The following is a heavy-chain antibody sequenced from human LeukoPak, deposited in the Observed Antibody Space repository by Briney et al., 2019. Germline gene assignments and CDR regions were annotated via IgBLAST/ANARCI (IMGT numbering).Heavy chain of an antibody. CDR3: ARRVSTYSSSWRSSPGWYFDL. D-gene: IGHD6-13*01. CDR1: GGSISSSSYY. Sequence: SETLSLTCTVSGGSISSSSYYWGWIRQPPGKGLEWIGSIYYSGSTYYNPSLKSRVTISVDTSKNQFPLKLSSVTAADTAVYYCARRVSTYSSSWRSSPGWYFDLWGRGTLVTVSS. V-gene: IGHV4-39*01. J-gene: IGHJ2*01. CDR2: IYYSGST.